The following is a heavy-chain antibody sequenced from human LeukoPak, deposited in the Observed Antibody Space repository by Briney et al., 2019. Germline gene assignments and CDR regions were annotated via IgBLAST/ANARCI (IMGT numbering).Heavy chain of an antibody. Sequence: ASVKVSCKASGYTFTSYDINWVRQATGQELEWMGWMNPNSGNTGYAQKFQGRVTITRNTSISTAYMELSSLRSEDTAVYYCARGCWELLHSNYYYMDVWGKGTTVTVSS. V-gene: IGHV1-8*03. CDR1: GYTFTSYD. CDR3: ARGCWELLHSNYYYMDV. J-gene: IGHJ6*03. D-gene: IGHD1-26*01. CDR2: MNPNSGNT.